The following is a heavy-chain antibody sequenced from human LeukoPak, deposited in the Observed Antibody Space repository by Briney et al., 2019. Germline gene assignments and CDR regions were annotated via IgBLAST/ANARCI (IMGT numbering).Heavy chain of an antibody. J-gene: IGHJ4*02. Sequence: SETLSLTCTVSGGSISSYYWSWIRQPAGKGLEWIGRIYTSGSTNYNPSLKSRVTMPVDTSKNQFSLKLSSVTAADTAVYYCARDASYLRGRRAGHYFDYWGQGTLVTVSS. CDR3: ARDASYLRGRRAGHYFDY. CDR2: IYTSGST. CDR1: GGSISSYY. V-gene: IGHV4-4*07. D-gene: IGHD3-16*02.